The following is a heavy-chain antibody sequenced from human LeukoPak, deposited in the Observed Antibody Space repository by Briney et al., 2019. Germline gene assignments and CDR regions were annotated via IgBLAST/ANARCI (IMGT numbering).Heavy chain of an antibody. Sequence: GGSLRLSCVASGFTFDDYSMHWVRQAPGKGLEWVSGINWNSGGKGYADSVKGRFTISRDNAKNSLYLQMNSLRTEDTALYYCAKHAYCGGGSCSPWYFDYWGQGTLVTVSS. D-gene: IGHD2-15*01. CDR3: AKHAYCGGGSCSPWYFDY. V-gene: IGHV3-9*01. CDR2: INWNSGGK. CDR1: GFTFDDYS. J-gene: IGHJ4*02.